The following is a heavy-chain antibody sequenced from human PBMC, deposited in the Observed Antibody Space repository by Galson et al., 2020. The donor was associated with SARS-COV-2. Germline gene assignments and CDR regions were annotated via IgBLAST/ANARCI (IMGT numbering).Heavy chain of an antibody. V-gene: IGHV3-30*04. CDR3: ARVDSGSYVGPFDY. D-gene: IGHD1-26*01. Sequence: GESLKISCAASGFTFSSYAMHWVRQAPGKGLEWVAVISYDGSNKYYADSVKGRFTISRDNSKNTLYLQMNSLRAEDTAVYYCARVDSGSYVGPFDYWGQGTLVTVSS. CDR2: ISYDGSNK. J-gene: IGHJ4*02. CDR1: GFTFSSYA.